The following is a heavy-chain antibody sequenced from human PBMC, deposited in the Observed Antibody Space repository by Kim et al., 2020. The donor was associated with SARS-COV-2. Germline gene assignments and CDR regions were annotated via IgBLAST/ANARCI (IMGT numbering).Heavy chain of an antibody. J-gene: IGHJ6*02. Sequence: SVKVSCKASGGTFSSYAISWVRQAPGQGLEWMGGIIPIFGTANYAQKFQGRVTITADESTSTAYMELSSLRSEDTAVYYCASNKITMVRGVGYYYYYGMDVWGQGTTVTVSS. V-gene: IGHV1-69*13. CDR2: IIPIFGTA. D-gene: IGHD3-10*01. CDR3: ASNKITMVRGVGYYYYYGMDV. CDR1: GGTFSSYA.